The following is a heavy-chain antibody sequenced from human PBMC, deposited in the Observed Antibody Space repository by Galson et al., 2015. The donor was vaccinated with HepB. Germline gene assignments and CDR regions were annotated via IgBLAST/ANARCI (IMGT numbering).Heavy chain of an antibody. CDR3: ARDKQFVTHYYYYGMDV. D-gene: IGHD6-6*01. J-gene: IGHJ6*02. V-gene: IGHV1-46*01. CDR1: GYTFSSYY. CDR2: INPTGGRT. Sequence: SVKVSCKASGYTFSSYYMHWVRQAPGQGLEWVGIINPTGGRTSYAQKFQGRVTMTRDTSTSTVFMELSSLRSEDTAVYYCARDKQFVTHYYYYGMDVWGQGTTVTVSS.